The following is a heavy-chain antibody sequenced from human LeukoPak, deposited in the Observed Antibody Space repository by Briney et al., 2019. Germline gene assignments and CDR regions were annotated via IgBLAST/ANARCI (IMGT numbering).Heavy chain of an antibody. Sequence: SQTLSLTCAISGDSVSSNSAAWNWIRQSPSRGLEWLGRTSYRSKWYNDYALSVKSRITINPDTSKNQFSLQLNSVTPEDTAVYYCARVLRYCSGGSCLYDAFDIWGQGTMVTVSS. V-gene: IGHV6-1*01. CDR2: TSYRSKWYN. D-gene: IGHD2-15*01. J-gene: IGHJ3*02. CDR1: GDSVSSNSAA. CDR3: ARVLRYCSGGSCLYDAFDI.